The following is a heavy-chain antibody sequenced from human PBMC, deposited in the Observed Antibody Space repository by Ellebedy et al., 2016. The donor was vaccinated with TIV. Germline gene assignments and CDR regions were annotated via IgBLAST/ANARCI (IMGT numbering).Heavy chain of an antibody. CDR3: ARVGTTGYYYMDV. D-gene: IGHD1-7*01. Sequence: ASVKVSXXASGYTFSSYGISWVRQAPGQGLERMGWISAYNGNTNYAQKLQGRVTLTRDTSTSTAYLELRSLRSDDTAVYYCARVGTTGYYYMDVWGKGTTVTVSS. J-gene: IGHJ6*03. CDR2: ISAYNGNT. CDR1: GYTFSSYG. V-gene: IGHV1-18*01.